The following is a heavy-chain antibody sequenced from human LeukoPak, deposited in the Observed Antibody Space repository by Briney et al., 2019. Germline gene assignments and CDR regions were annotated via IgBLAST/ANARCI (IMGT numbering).Heavy chain of an antibody. V-gene: IGHV1-3*03. CDR2: INTGNGNT. D-gene: IGHD6-19*01. Sequence: ASVKVSCKASGYTFTNYAMHWVRQAPGQRVEWMGWINTGNGNTKYSQEFQGRVTITRDTSANTAYMELSSLRSEDMAVYYCARAVKYRSGPLTDLLPYYFDYWGQGTLVTVSS. J-gene: IGHJ4*02. CDR1: GYTFTNYA. CDR3: ARAVKYRSGPLTDLLPYYFDY.